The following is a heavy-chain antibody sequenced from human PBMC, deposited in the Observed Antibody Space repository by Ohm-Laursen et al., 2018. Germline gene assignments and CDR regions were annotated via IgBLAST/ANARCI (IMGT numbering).Heavy chain of an antibody. J-gene: IGHJ6*02. D-gene: IGHD3-16*02. CDR3: ARGRLSQHYYYYGMDV. CDR1: GYSISSDNY. V-gene: IGHV4-38-2*01. Sequence: GTLSLTCAVFGYSISSDNYWGWVRQPPGEGLEWIGSISHRGDSYYNPSLRSRVTMSVDTSRNQFSLKLSSVTAADTAVYYCARGRLSQHYYYYGMDVWGQGTTVIVSS. CDR2: ISHRGDS.